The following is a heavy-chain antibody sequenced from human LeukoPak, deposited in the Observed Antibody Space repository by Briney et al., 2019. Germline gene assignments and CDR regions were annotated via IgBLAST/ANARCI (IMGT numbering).Heavy chain of an antibody. V-gene: IGHV5-51*01. D-gene: IGHD2-2*01. Sequence: GESLKISCENSGYSFTTYWIGWVRQMPGKGLEWMGIIYPGDSDTRYSPSFQGQVTISADKSISTAYLQWSSLKASDTAMYYCARLGGYCSSTSCSRDWSDPWGQGTLVTVSS. CDR2: IYPGDSDT. CDR3: ARLGGYCSSTSCSRDWSDP. CDR1: GYSFTTYW. J-gene: IGHJ5*02.